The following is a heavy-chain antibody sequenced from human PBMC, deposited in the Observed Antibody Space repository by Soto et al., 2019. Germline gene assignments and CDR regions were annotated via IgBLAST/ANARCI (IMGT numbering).Heavy chain of an antibody. CDR1: GGSFSGYY. CDR3: ASAMGVYYYYGMDV. Sequence: SSETLSLTCAVYGGSFSGYYWSWIRQPPGKGLEWIGEINHSGSTNYNPSLKSRVTISVDTSKNQFSLKLSSVTAADTAVYYCASAMGVYYYYGMDVWGQGTTVTVSS. D-gene: IGHD2-8*01. J-gene: IGHJ6*02. V-gene: IGHV4-34*01. CDR2: INHSGST.